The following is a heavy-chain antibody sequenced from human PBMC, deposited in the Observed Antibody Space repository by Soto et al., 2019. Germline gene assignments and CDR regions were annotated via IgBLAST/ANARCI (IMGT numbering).Heavy chain of an antibody. D-gene: IGHD6-25*01. CDR3: AKFFVETGSNSGWPWSFHY. J-gene: IGHJ4*02. CDR1: GFTFSNYA. V-gene: IGHV3-23*01. CDR2: ISGSGGTT. Sequence: EVQLLESWGGLVQPGRSLRLSCAASGFTFSNYAMSWVRQAPGQGLDWVSAISGSGGTTYYADSVKGRFTISRDNSKNTPFLQMNSLRAEDAAVYYCAKFFVETGSNSGWPWSFHYWGQGTLVTVSS.